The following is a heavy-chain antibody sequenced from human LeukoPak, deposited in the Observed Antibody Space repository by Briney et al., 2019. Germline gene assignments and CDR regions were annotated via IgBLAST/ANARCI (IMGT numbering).Heavy chain of an antibody. CDR1: GDSISSSTYY. CDR3: ARHSASGSYYLFDS. J-gene: IGHJ4*02. Sequence: SETLSLTCSVSGDSISSSTYYWGWIRQPPGKGLEWIGTIYYSGTTYYNPALKSRVTISVDTSENQFSLKLSSVTAADTAVYYCARHSASGSYYLFDSWGQGTLVTVSS. V-gene: IGHV4-39*01. D-gene: IGHD3-10*01. CDR2: IYYSGTT.